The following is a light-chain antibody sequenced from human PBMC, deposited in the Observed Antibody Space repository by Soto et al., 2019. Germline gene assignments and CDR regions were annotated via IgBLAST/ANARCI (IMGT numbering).Light chain of an antibody. CDR3: QQYNNWPIT. Sequence: EIVMTQSPATLSVSPGERAPLSCRASRSVSSNLAWYQQKPGQTPRLLIYIASTRAAGIPARFSGSGSGTEFSLTISSLQSVDFAVYYCQQYNNWPITFGQGTRLEIK. CDR2: IAS. CDR1: RSVSSN. J-gene: IGKJ5*01. V-gene: IGKV3-15*01.